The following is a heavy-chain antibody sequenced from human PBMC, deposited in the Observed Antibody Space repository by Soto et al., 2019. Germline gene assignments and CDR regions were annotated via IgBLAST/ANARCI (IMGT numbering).Heavy chain of an antibody. CDR2: ISYDGSNK. V-gene: IGHV3-30*04. CDR3: ARDLFLRSSSWYRLGY. D-gene: IGHD6-13*01. J-gene: IGHJ4*02. Sequence: QVQLVESGGGVVQPGRSLRLSCAASGFTFSSYAMHWVRQAPGKGLEWVAVISYDGSNKYYADSVKGRFTISRDNSKNTLYLQMNSLRAEDTAVYYCARDLFLRSSSWYRLGYWGQGTLVTVSS. CDR1: GFTFSSYA.